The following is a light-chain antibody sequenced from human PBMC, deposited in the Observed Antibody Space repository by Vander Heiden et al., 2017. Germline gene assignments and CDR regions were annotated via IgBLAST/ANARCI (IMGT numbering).Light chain of an antibody. CDR2: WAS. Sequence: DIVLTQSPDSLAVSLGDRATINCKSSQSVLSSFNSKNHLAWFRQKPRQPPEMLIYWASTREAGVPDRFSGSGSGTDFTLTISNMQAEDVAVYYCEQHSTKTFGQGTKVEIK. J-gene: IGKJ1*01. CDR1: QSVLSSFNSKNH. CDR3: EQHSTKT. V-gene: IGKV4-1*01.